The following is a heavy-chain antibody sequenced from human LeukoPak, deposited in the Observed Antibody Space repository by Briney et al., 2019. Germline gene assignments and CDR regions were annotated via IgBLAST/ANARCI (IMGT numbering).Heavy chain of an antibody. CDR2: INWNGGST. Sequence: GGSLRLSCAASGFTFDGYGMSWVRQAPGKGLEWVSGINWNGGSTGYADSVKGRFTISRDNAKNSLYLQMNSLRAEDTALYYCARDLGYYYGSGSHLDYWGQGTLVTVSS. J-gene: IGHJ4*02. V-gene: IGHV3-20*04. CDR1: GFTFDGYG. CDR3: ARDLGYYYGSGSHLDY. D-gene: IGHD3-10*01.